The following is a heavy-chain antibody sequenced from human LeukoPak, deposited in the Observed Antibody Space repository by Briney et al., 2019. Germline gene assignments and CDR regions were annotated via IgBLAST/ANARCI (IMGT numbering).Heavy chain of an antibody. CDR3: ARVHPVAGNFDY. CDR2: IYHSGST. D-gene: IGHD6-19*01. Sequence: SETLSLTCTVSGGSISSYYWSWIRQPPGKGLEWIGSIYHSGSTYYNPSLKSRVTISVDTSKNQFSLKLSSVTAADTAVYYCARVHPVAGNFDYWGQGTLVTVSS. CDR1: GGSISSYY. V-gene: IGHV4-38-2*02. J-gene: IGHJ4*02.